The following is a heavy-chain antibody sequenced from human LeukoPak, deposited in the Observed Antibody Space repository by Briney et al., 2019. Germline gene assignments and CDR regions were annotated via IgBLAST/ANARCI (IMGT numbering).Heavy chain of an antibody. D-gene: IGHD6-13*01. Sequence: ASVTVSCKASGYTFTGYYMHWVRQAPGQGLEWMGWINPNSGGTNYAQKFQGRVTMTRDTSISTAYMELSRLRSDDTAVYYCARDALGIAAAGTRFDPWGQGTLVTVSS. V-gene: IGHV1-2*02. CDR2: INPNSGGT. CDR1: GYTFTGYY. CDR3: ARDALGIAAAGTRFDP. J-gene: IGHJ5*02.